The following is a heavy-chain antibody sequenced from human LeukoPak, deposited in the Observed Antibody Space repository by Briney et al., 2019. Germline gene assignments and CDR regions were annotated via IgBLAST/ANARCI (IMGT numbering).Heavy chain of an antibody. Sequence: GESLKISCKGSGYSFSTYWIGWVPQMPGKGLEWMGFIYPADSDTKYAPSFQGQVTISTDKSISTAYLQWSSLKASDTAMYYCARQSLFISSGGIDYWGQGTLVTVSS. J-gene: IGHJ4*02. CDR3: ARQSLFISSGGIDY. V-gene: IGHV5-51*01. D-gene: IGHD2-15*01. CDR1: GYSFSTYW. CDR2: IYPADSDT.